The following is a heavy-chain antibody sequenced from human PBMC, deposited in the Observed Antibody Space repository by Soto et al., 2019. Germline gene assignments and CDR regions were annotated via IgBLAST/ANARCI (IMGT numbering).Heavy chain of an antibody. V-gene: IGHV3-23*01. D-gene: IGHD1-1*01. CDR2: IGGSGGNT. Sequence: PGGSLRLSCAASGFTFSIYAMSWVRQAPGKGLEWVSGIGGSGGNTYYADFVKGRFTISRDNSKNTLYLQMDSLRAEDTAIYYCARTITGYFWAGAYWGQGTLVTVSS. CDR3: ARTITGYFWAGAY. CDR1: GFTFSIYA. J-gene: IGHJ4*02.